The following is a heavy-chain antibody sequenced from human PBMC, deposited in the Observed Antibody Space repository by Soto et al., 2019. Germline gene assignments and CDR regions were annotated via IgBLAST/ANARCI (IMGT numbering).Heavy chain of an antibody. D-gene: IGHD3-22*01. CDR2: ISAYNGNK. CDR3: AKPNSVNYYDASGYHDAFDF. J-gene: IGHJ3*01. CDR1: GYTFTNYG. V-gene: IGHV1-18*04. Sequence: ASVKVSCKASGYTFTNYGINWVRQAPGHGLEWMGWISAYNGNKRFAQKFQGRVTMTTDASTSTAYMELRNLRSDDTAVYYCAKPNSVNYYDASGYHDAFDFWGQGTMVTVPS.